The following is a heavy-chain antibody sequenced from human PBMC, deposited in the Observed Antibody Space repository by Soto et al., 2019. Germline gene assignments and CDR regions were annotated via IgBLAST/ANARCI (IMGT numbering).Heavy chain of an antibody. V-gene: IGHV4-39*01. Sequence: QLQLQESGPGLVKPSETLSLTCTVSGGSISSSSYYWGWIRQPPGKGLEWIGSIYYSGSTYYNPSLKSRVTISVDASKNQFSLKLSSVTAADTAVYYCARLGWELTVDYWGQGTLVTVSS. CDR2: IYYSGST. J-gene: IGHJ4*02. CDR1: GGSISSSSYY. D-gene: IGHD1-26*01. CDR3: ARLGWELTVDY.